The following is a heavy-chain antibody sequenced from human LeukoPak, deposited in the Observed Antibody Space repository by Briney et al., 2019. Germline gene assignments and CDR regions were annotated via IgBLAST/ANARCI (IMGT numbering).Heavy chain of an antibody. V-gene: IGHV3-48*02. J-gene: IGHJ4*02. CDR1: GFTFSRYN. CDR3: ARILGGDDY. Sequence: GGSLRLSCAASGFTFSRYNMNWVRQAPGKGLEWVSYISSGSSTIYYADSVKGRFTISRDNAKNSLYLQMNSLRDDDTAVYYCARILGGDDYWGQGTLVTVSS. CDR2: ISSGSSTI. D-gene: IGHD3-10*01.